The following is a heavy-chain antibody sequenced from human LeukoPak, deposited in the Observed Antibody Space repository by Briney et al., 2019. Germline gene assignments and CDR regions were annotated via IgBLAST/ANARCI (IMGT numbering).Heavy chain of an antibody. V-gene: IGHV4-34*01. CDR3: ARGLPCSGGSCSFFDY. Sequence: SETLSLTCAVYGGSFSGYYWSWIRQPPGKGLEWIGEINHSGSTNYNPSLKSRVTISVDTSKNQFSLKLSSVTAADTAVYYCARGLPCSGGSCSFFDYWAREPWSPSPQ. D-gene: IGHD2-15*01. J-gene: IGHJ4*02. CDR1: GGSFSGYY. CDR2: INHSGST.